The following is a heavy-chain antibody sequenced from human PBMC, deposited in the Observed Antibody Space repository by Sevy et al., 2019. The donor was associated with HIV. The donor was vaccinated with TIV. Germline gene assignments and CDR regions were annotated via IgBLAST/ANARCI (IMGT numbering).Heavy chain of an antibody. V-gene: IGHV3-43*01. CDR1: GFTCDDYT. Sequence: GGSLRLSCAASGFTCDDYTMHWVRQAPGKGLEWVSLISWDGGSTYYADSVKGRFTISRDNSKNSLYLQMNSLRTEDTALYYCAKDKERGYSYGGGFDYWGQGPLVTVSS. CDR2: ISWDGGST. J-gene: IGHJ4*02. D-gene: IGHD5-18*01. CDR3: AKDKERGYSYGGGFDY.